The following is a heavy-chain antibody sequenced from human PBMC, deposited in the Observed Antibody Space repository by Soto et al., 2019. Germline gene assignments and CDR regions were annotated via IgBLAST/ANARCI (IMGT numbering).Heavy chain of an antibody. CDR2: ISGSGGST. CDR1: GFTFSSYA. V-gene: IGHV3-23*01. Sequence: GVLRLSCAASGFTFSSYAMSWVRQAPGKGLEWVSAISGSGGSTYYADSVKGRFTISRDNSKNTLYLQMNSLRAEDTAVYYCAKGGVVITEVDYWGQGTLVTVSS. D-gene: IGHD3-22*01. CDR3: AKGGVVITEVDY. J-gene: IGHJ4*02.